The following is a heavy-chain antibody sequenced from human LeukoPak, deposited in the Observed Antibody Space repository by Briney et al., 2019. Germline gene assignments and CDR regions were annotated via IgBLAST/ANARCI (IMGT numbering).Heavy chain of an antibody. CDR2: INSDGSST. CDR1: GFTFSSYW. J-gene: IGHJ6*02. D-gene: IGHD5-18*01. Sequence: GGSLRLSCAASGFTFSSYWMHWVRQAPGKGLVWVSRINSDGSSTSYADPVKGRFTISRDNAKNTLYLQMNSLRAEDTAVYYCARRRYSYGLYYYYGMDVWGQGTTVTVSS. CDR3: ARRRYSYGLYYYYGMDV. V-gene: IGHV3-74*01.